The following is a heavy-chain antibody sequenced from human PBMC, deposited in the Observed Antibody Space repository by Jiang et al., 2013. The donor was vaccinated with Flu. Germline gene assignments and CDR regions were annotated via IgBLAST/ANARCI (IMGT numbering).Heavy chain of an antibody. CDR3: ATADTRLAIAAGTRVWFDP. CDR1: GYTLTELS. V-gene: IGHV1-24*01. D-gene: IGHD6-13*01. CDR2: FDPEDGET. J-gene: IGHJ5*02. Sequence: SVKVSCKVSGYTLTELSMHWVRQAPGKGLEWMGGFDPEDGETIYAQKFQGRVTMTEDTSTDTAYMELSSLRSEDTAVYYCATADTRLAIAAGTRVWFDPWGQGTLVTVSS.